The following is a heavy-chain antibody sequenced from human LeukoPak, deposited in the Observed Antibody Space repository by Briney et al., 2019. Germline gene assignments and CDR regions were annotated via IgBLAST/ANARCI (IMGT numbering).Heavy chain of an antibody. CDR2: IYSGGAI. CDR1: GFARGSNY. Sequence: GGSLRLSCVAPGFARGSNYMSWVRQAPGKGLEWVSLIYSGGAIRYADSVKGRFTISRDNAKNSLYLQMNSLRAEDTAVYYCARGAYYYEDWGQGTLVTVSS. V-gene: IGHV3-53*01. CDR3: ARGAYYYED. D-gene: IGHD3-22*01. J-gene: IGHJ4*02.